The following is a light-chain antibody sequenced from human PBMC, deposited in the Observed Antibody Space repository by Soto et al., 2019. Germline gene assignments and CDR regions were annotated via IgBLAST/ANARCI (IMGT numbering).Light chain of an antibody. Sequence: QSALTQPASVYGSPGQSITISCTGTSSDVGGYNYVCWYQQHPGKAPKLMIYDVTYRPSGVSNPFSASKSGNTASQTISGPQAEDEADYYCSSYSTTSTLILGGGTKVTVL. J-gene: IGLJ2*01. CDR3: SSYSTTSTLI. CDR1: SSDVGGYNY. V-gene: IGLV2-14*03. CDR2: DVT.